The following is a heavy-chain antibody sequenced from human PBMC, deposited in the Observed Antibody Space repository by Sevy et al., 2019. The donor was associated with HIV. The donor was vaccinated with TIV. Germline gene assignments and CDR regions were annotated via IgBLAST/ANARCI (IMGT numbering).Heavy chain of an antibody. CDR2: IKNKADSYTT. D-gene: IGHD6-13*01. V-gene: IGHV3-72*01. CDR3: ATYAGIAAAGRVFDY. J-gene: IGHJ4*02. CDR1: GFTFSDRY. Sequence: GGSLRLSCAASGFTFSDRYMEWVRQAPGKGLEGVGRIKNKADSYTTEYAASVKGRFTISRDDSKNSLYLLMNSLKTEDTAVYYCATYAGIAAAGRVFDYWGQGTLVTVSS.